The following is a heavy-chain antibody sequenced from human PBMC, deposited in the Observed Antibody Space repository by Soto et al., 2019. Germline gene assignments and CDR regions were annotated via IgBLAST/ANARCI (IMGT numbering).Heavy chain of an antibody. D-gene: IGHD6-19*01. CDR2: ISSSSSYI. CDR1: GFTFSSYS. V-gene: IGHV3-21*01. Sequence: VQLVESGGGLVKPGGSLRLSCAASGFTFSSYSMNWVRQAPGKGLEWVSSISSSSSYIYYADSVKGRFTISRDNAKNSLYLQMNSLRAEDTAVYYCARDPLGPAGPYYYYGMDVWGQGTTVTVSS. CDR3: ARDPLGPAGPYYYYGMDV. J-gene: IGHJ6*02.